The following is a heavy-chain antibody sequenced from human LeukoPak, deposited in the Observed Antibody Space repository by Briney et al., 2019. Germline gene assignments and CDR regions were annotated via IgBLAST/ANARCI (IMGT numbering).Heavy chain of an antibody. CDR3: VRIYYDSSGYYLTDYYFDS. CDR1: GDSISSSSFH. V-gene: IGHV4-39*01. D-gene: IGHD3-22*01. Sequence: PSETLSLTCTVSGDSISSSSFHWGWIRQPPGRGLEWVASTHYSGITYYSPSLKSRVTVSVDTSRNRFSLQLSSVTAADTAVHYCVRIYYDSSGYYLTDYYFDSWGQGTLVTVSS. CDR2: THYSGIT. J-gene: IGHJ4*02.